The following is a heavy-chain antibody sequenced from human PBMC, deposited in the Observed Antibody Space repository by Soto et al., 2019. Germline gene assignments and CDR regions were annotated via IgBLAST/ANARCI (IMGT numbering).Heavy chain of an antibody. CDR2: ISSSSSYT. D-gene: IGHD3-22*01. CDR3: ARVKEGGYREADY. J-gene: IGHJ4*02. Sequence: GGSLRLSCAASGFTFSDYYMKWIRQAPGKGLEWISYISSSSSYTNYADSAKGRFIISRDNAKNSLYLQMNSLRVEDTAVYYCARVKEGGYREADYWGQGTLVTVSS. V-gene: IGHV3-11*06. CDR1: GFTFSDYY.